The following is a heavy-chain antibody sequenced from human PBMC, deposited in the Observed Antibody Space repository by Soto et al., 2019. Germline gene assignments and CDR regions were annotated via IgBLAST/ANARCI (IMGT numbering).Heavy chain of an antibody. V-gene: IGHV1-69*01. CDR3: ARDLGGYYDSSGAYGMDV. D-gene: IGHD3-22*01. CDR2: IIPIFGTA. Sequence: QVQLVQSGAEVKKPGSSVMVSCKASGGTFSSYAISWVRQAPGQGLEWMGGIIPIFGTANYAQKFQGRVTITADESTSTAYMELSSLRSEDTAVYYCARDLGGYYDSSGAYGMDVWGQGTTVTVSS. J-gene: IGHJ6*02. CDR1: GGTFSSYA.